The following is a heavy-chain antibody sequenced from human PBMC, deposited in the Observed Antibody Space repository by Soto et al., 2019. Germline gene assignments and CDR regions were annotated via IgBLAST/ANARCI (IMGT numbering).Heavy chain of an antibody. J-gene: IGHJ4*02. CDR1: GGSISSSSYY. CDR2: IYYSGST. CDR3: ARSPVGATKLREIYYFDY. Sequence: QLQLQESGPGLVKPSETLPLTCTVSGGSISSSSYYWGWIRQPPGKGLEWIGSIYYSGSTYYNPSLKSRVTISVDTSKNQFSLKLSSVTAADTAVYYCARSPVGATKLREIYYFDYWGQGTLVTVSS. V-gene: IGHV4-39*01. D-gene: IGHD1-26*01.